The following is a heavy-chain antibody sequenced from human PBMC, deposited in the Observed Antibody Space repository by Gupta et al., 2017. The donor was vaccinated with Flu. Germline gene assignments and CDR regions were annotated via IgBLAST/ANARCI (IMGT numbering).Heavy chain of an antibody. J-gene: IGHJ4*02. Sequence: DVQLVESGGGMVQPGGSLRLSCAASGSTFRRSDMRWVRQATGKGLEWVAGIGASGDTFYADSVKGRLTISRENGENSLYLQMNSLTAGDTALYYCVRGRGDRFDSWGQGTLVTVSS. CDR2: IGASGDT. V-gene: IGHV3-13*04. CDR1: GSTFRRSD. CDR3: VRGRGDRFDS. D-gene: IGHD3-10*01.